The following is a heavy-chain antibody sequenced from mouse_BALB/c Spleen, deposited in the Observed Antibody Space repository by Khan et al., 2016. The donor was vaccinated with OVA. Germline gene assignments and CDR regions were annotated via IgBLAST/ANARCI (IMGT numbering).Heavy chain of an antibody. D-gene: IGHD2-14*01. V-gene: IGHV3-2*02. CDR2: INYSGST. CDR3: ARGVRLTY. J-gene: IGHJ3*01. Sequence: EVQLQESGPGLVKPSQSLSLTCTVTGYSITSDYAWNWIRQFPGNKLEWMGYINYSGSTSYHPSLKSRISITRDTSKHQFFLQLKSVTTEDTATYYCARGVRLTYWGQGTLVTVSA. CDR1: GYSITSDYA.